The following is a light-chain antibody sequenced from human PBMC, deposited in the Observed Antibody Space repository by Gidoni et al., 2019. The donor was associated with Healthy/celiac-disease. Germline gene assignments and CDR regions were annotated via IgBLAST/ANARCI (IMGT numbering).Light chain of an antibody. CDR2: QDS. CDR1: KLGDKY. CDR3: QAWDSSPW. V-gene: IGLV3-1*01. Sequence: SYELTQPPSVSVSPGQTASITCSGDKLGDKYACWYQQKPGQSPVLAIYQDSKRPSGIPERFSGSNSGNTATLTISGTQAMDEADYYCQAWDSSPWFGGGTKLTVL. J-gene: IGLJ3*02.